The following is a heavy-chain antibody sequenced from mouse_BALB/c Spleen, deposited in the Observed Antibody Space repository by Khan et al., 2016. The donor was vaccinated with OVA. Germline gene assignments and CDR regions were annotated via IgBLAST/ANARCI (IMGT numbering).Heavy chain of an antibody. CDR1: GYSFTSYY. CDR3: ARHGYVAWVAY. Sequence: VQLQQSGPELMKPGASVKISCKASGYSFTSYYIHWVKQSHGKSLEWIGYIDPFNGGTSYNPKFKGKATLTVDKSSSTAYMHLSSLTSDDSAVYYCARHGYVAWVAYWGQGTLVTVSA. D-gene: IGHD2-2*01. V-gene: IGHV1S135*01. J-gene: IGHJ3*01. CDR2: IDPFNGGT.